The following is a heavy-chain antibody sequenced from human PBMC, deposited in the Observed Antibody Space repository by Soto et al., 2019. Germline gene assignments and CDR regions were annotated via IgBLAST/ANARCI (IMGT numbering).Heavy chain of an antibody. J-gene: IGHJ4*02. D-gene: IGHD3-3*01. CDR2: IVPNVGTV. Sequence: QMQLVQSGAEVKKPGSSVKVSCKASGGTLSSFINYPINWVRQAPGQGLEWIGGIVPNVGTVNYAQKFQGRVTITADKSTGTAYMELSSLTSEDTALYYCARRDTSGFLRYFHNWAQGTLVTVSS. CDR1: GGTLSSFINYP. V-gene: IGHV1-69*06. CDR3: ARRDTSGFLRYFHN.